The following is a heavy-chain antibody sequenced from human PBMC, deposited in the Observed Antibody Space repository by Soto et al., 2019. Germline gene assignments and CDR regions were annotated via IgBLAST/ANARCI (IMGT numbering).Heavy chain of an antibody. D-gene: IGHD3-9*01. J-gene: IGHJ4*02. CDR1: GFTFSSYS. CDR2: ISSSSSTI. CDR3: ARVPLGHYDILTGYYY. V-gene: IGHV3-48*02. Sequence: VGSLRLSCAASGFTFSSYSMNWVRQAPGKGLEWVSYISSSSSTIYYADSVKGRFTISRDNAKNSLYLQMNSLRDEDTAVYYCARVPLGHYDILTGYYYWGQGTLVTVSS.